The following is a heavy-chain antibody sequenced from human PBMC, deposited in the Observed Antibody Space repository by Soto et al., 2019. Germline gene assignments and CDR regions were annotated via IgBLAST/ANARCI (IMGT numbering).Heavy chain of an antibody. CDR1: RFTFSIYA. J-gene: IGHJ6*03. CDR3: AKMSVESNYYYYMDV. Sequence: GGSLRLSCAASRFTFSIYAMTWVRQAPGKGLEWVSAISGSGGNTYYADSVKGRFTISRDNSKNTLYLQMNGLRAEDTAVYYCAKMSVESNYYYYMDVWGKGTTVTVSS. CDR2: ISGSGGNT. V-gene: IGHV3-23*01.